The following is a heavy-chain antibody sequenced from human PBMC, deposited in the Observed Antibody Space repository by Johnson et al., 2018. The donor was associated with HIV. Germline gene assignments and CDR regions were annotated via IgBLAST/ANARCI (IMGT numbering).Heavy chain of an antibody. CDR1: GFTFSDCY. Sequence: VQLVESGGGVVQPGRSLRLSCAASGFTFSDCYMSWLRQAPGKGLEWVSYISSSGSTIYYADSVKGRFTISRDNAKNSLYLQMNSLRAEDTAVYYCAREIIAAADDIWGQGTMVTVSS. J-gene: IGHJ3*02. CDR3: AREIIAAADDI. V-gene: IGHV3-11*04. CDR2: ISSSGSTI. D-gene: IGHD6-13*01.